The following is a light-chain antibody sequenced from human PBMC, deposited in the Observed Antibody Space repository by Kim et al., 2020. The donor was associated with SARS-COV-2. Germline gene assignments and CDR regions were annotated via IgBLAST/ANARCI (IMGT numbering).Light chain of an antibody. CDR2: YDR. CDR1: NSGSKT. V-gene: IGLV3-21*04. CDR3: QVWDSSSDPEV. Sequence: AAGRPGRTSCGGNNSGSKTVHGYQRNPGRAPMLVIYYDRDQPTGVPERLSGSNSGNTATLTISRVEAGDEGDYYCQVWDSSSDPEVFGGGTQLTVL. J-gene: IGLJ2*01.